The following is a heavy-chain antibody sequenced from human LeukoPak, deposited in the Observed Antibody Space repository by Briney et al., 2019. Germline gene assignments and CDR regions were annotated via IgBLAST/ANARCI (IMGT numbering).Heavy chain of an antibody. Sequence: SETLSLTCTVSGGSISTSSYYWGWIRQPPGKGLEWIGNIFYSGSTYYNPSLKSRVTISVDTSKNQFSLKATSLTAADTAMYYCTRDTGTTGGVKFDPWGQGTLVTVSS. CDR3: TRDTGTTGGVKFDP. J-gene: IGHJ5*02. CDR1: GGSISTSSYY. D-gene: IGHD4-17*01. V-gene: IGHV4-39*07. CDR2: IFYSGST.